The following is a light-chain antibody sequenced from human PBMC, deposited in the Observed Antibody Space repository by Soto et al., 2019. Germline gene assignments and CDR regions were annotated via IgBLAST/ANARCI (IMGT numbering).Light chain of an antibody. Sequence: QSVLTQPPSVSAAPGQKVTISCSGSSSNIGNYFPSWYQQLPGTAPKLLIYDGNKRPSGVPDRFSGSKSGNTASLTVSGLQAEDEADYYCSSYAGSSNVFGTGTKLTVL. CDR3: SSYAGSSNV. J-gene: IGLJ1*01. V-gene: IGLV1-51*01. CDR1: SSNIGNYF. CDR2: DGN.